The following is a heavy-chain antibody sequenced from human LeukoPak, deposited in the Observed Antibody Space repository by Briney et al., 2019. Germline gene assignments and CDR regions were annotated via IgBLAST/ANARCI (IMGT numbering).Heavy chain of an antibody. Sequence: GRSLRLSCAASGFTFSSYGMHWVRQAPGKGLEWVAVISYDGSNKYYADSVKGRFTISRDNSKNTLYLQMYSLRAEDTAVYYCAKADYDSSGYCDYWGQGTLVTVSS. CDR3: AKADYDSSGYCDY. CDR1: GFTFSSYG. J-gene: IGHJ4*02. CDR2: ISYDGSNK. V-gene: IGHV3-30*18. D-gene: IGHD3-22*01.